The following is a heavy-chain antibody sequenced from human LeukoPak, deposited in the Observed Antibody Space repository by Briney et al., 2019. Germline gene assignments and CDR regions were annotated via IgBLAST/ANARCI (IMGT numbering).Heavy chain of an antibody. Sequence: GGSLRLSCAASGFTFSSYAMSWVCQAPGKGLEWVSAISGSGGSTYYADSVKGRFTISRDNSKNTLYLQMNSLRAEDTAVYYCAKDVEINYYGSGSSGFDYWGQGTLVTVSS. V-gene: IGHV3-23*01. D-gene: IGHD3-10*01. J-gene: IGHJ4*02. CDR3: AKDVEINYYGSGSSGFDY. CDR1: GFTFSSYA. CDR2: ISGSGGST.